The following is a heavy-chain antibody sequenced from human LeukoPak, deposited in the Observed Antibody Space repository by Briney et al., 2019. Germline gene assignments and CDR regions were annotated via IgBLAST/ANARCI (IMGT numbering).Heavy chain of an antibody. V-gene: IGHV3-30*02. CDR3: ATENVFPNDMDV. CDR1: GFTFSSYG. Sequence: GGSLRLSCAASGFTFSSYGIHWVRQAPGKGLEWVAFIRYDGSNKYYADSVKGRFTISRDNSKNTLYLQMNSLRAEDTAVYYCATENVFPNDMDVWGKGTTVTVSS. CDR2: IRYDGSNK. D-gene: IGHD2-21*01. J-gene: IGHJ6*03.